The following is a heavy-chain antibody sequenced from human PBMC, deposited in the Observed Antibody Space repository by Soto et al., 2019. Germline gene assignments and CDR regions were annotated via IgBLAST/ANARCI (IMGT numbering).Heavy chain of an antibody. CDR1: GFTFSSYG. J-gene: IGHJ4*02. CDR2: ISYDGSNK. V-gene: IGHV3-30*18. CDR3: AKEKKTVAAFDY. Sequence: GGSLRLSCAASGFTFSSYGMHWVRQAPGKGLEWVAVISYDGSNKYYADSVKGRFTISRDNSKNTLYLQMNGLRAEDTAVYYCAKEKKTVAAFDYWGQGTLVTVSS. D-gene: IGHD6-19*01.